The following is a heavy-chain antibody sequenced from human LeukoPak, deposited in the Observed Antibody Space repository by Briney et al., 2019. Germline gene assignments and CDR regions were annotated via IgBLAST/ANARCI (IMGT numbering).Heavy chain of an antibody. CDR3: ASESRQLGN. Sequence: SETLSLTCTVSGASISILYWSWIRQPPGRGLEWIGFISNSGSPTYNPSLNSRVTISLDTSKDQFSLKVNYVTAADTAVYYCASESRQLGNWGQGTLVTVSS. D-gene: IGHD1-1*01. V-gene: IGHV4-59*01. J-gene: IGHJ4*02. CDR1: GASISILY. CDR2: ISNSGSP.